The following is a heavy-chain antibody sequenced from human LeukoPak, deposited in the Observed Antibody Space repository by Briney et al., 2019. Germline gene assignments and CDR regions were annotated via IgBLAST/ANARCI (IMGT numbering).Heavy chain of an antibody. V-gene: IGHV3-20*04. CDR1: GFTFDDYG. J-gene: IGHJ3*02. D-gene: IGHD2-2*02. Sequence: GGSLRLSCEASGFTFDDYGMSWVRQSTGKGLEWVSAITNWNGGSTGYADSVRGRFTISRDSAKDSLYLQMNSLRAEDTALYYCARCSRSSTDCYSAFDIWGQGTMVTVSS. CDR2: ITNWNGGST. CDR3: ARCSRSSTDCYSAFDI.